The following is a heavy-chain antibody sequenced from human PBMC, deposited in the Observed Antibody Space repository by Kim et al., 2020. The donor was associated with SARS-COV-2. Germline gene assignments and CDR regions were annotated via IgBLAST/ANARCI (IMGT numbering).Heavy chain of an antibody. J-gene: IGHJ4*02. D-gene: IGHD5-12*01. CDR3: ARVPYSGYDYILNHYFDY. V-gene: IGHV1-46*01. Sequence: FQGRVTMPRDTSTSTVYMELGSLRSEDTAVYYCARVPYSGYDYILNHYFDYWGQGTLVTVSS.